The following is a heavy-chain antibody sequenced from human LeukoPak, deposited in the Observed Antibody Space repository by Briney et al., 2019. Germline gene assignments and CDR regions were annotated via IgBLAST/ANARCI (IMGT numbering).Heavy chain of an antibody. J-gene: IGHJ4*02. V-gene: IGHV4-39*07. CDR2: IYYSGAT. CDR3: VESSSSAEKGKYFNS. D-gene: IGHD6-13*01. Sequence: PSETLSLTCSVSGASISSDSYHWGWIRQPLGKGLEWIASIYYSGATFHNPSLRSRVTLSLDTSKNQFSLHLISVTAADTALYYCVESSSSAEKGKYFNSWGQGTLVTVSS. CDR1: GASISSDSYH.